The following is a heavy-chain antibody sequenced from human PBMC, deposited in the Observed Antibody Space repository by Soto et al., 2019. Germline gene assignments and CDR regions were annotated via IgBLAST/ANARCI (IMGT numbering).Heavy chain of an antibody. V-gene: IGHV1-8*01. Sequence: QVQLVQSGAEVKKPGASVKVSCKASGYTFTNYDINWVRQATGQGLEWMGWMNPKSGNTGHAQQFQGRVIMTRSTSISTGYMELSSRRSEDTAVYYCVRVYGEIDYWGQGTLVTVSS. J-gene: IGHJ4*02. D-gene: IGHD4-17*01. CDR2: MNPKSGNT. CDR3: VRVYGEIDY. CDR1: GYTFTNYD.